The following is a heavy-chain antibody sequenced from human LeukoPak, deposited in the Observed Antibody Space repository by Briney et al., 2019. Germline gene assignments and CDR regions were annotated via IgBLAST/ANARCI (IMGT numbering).Heavy chain of an antibody. D-gene: IGHD6-19*01. CDR3: ARQGPHIAVAVEIPFDY. Sequence: SETLSLTCAVSGYSISSGYYWGWIRQPPGKGLEWIGSIYHSGSTYYNPSLKSRVTISVDTSKNQFSLKLSSVTAADTAVYYCARQGPHIAVAVEIPFDYWGQGTLVTVSS. V-gene: IGHV4-38-2*01. CDR2: IYHSGST. J-gene: IGHJ4*02. CDR1: GYSISSGYY.